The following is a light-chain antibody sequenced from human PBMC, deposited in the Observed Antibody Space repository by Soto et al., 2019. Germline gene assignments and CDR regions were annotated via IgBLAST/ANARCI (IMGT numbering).Light chain of an antibody. CDR1: QSVSSN. J-gene: IGKJ5*01. CDR2: DAS. CDR3: QQYHNWPIT. Sequence: DIVMTQSPATLSVSPGASATLSCRASQSVSSNLAWHQQKXGQAPRILMYDASTRATCISARFSGSGSGTEFTLTISSLQSEDFAVYYCQQYHNWPITLGQEIRLEIK. V-gene: IGKV3-15*01.